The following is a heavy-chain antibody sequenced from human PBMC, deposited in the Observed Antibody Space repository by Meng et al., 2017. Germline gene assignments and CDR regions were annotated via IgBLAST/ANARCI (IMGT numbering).Heavy chain of an antibody. Sequence: QGRLCQSGPEVKKPGASGKVSCKASGYTFTGYYMHWVRQAPGQGLEWMGRINPNSGGTNYAQKFQGRVTMTRDTSISTAYMELSRLRSDDTAVYYCARGVEREDTAMLFNWGQGTLVTVSS. V-gene: IGHV1-2*06. D-gene: IGHD5-18*01. CDR2: INPNSGGT. J-gene: IGHJ4*02. CDR1: GYTFTGYY. CDR3: ARGVEREDTAMLFN.